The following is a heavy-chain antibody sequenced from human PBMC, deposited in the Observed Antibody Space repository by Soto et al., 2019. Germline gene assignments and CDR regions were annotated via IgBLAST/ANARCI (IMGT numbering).Heavy chain of an antibody. J-gene: IGHJ6*02. CDR3: ARSMTGGYYYYGMDV. CDR2: INHSGST. CDR1: GGSFSGYY. V-gene: IGHV4-34*01. Sequence: PSETLSLTCAVYGGSFSGYYWSWIRQPPGKGLEWIGEINHSGSTNYNPSLKSRVTISVDTSKNQFSLKLSSVTAADTAVYYCARSMTGGYYYYGMDVWGQGTTVTVSS. D-gene: IGHD3-10*01.